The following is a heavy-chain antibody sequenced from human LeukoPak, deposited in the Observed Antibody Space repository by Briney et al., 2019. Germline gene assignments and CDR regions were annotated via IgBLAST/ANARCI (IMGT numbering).Heavy chain of an antibody. CDR3: ARFSAYSSSWGDY. Sequence: ASVKVSCKASGGTFSSYAISWVRQAPGQGLEWMGWINPNSGGTNYAQKFQGRVTMTRDTSISTAYMELSSLRSDDTAMYYCARFSAYSSSWGDYWGQGTLVTVSS. CDR2: INPNSGGT. V-gene: IGHV1-2*02. J-gene: IGHJ4*02. CDR1: GGTFSSYA. D-gene: IGHD6-13*01.